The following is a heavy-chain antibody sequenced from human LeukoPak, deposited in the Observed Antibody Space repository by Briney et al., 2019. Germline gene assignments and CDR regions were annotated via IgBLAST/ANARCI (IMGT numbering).Heavy chain of an antibody. CDR1: GFTFSSYA. CDR2: ISGSGGST. V-gene: IGHV3-23*01. J-gene: IGHJ4*02. D-gene: IGHD3-22*01. CDR3: AKCVLVHPKTFYDSSGPDY. Sequence: QTGGSLRLSCAASGFTFSSYAMSWVRQAPGKGLEWVSAISGSGGSTYYTDSVKGRFTISRDNSKNTLYLQMNSLRAEDTAVYYCAKCVLVHPKTFYDSSGPDYWGQGTLVTVSS.